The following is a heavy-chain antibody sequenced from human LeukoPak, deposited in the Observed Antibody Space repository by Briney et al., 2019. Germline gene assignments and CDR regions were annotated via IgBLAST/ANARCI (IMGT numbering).Heavy chain of an antibody. CDR2: ISSSTSTI. CDR3: ARSTMTASYYYMDV. V-gene: IGHV3-48*01. CDR1: GFTFSYYN. D-gene: IGHD2-21*02. J-gene: IGHJ6*03. Sequence: GGSLRLSCAASGFTFSYYNMNWVRQAPGRGLEWVSYISSSTSTIHYVDSVKGRFTISRDNAKNSVYLQMNSLRADDTAVCYCARSTMTASYYYMDVWGKGTTVTVSS.